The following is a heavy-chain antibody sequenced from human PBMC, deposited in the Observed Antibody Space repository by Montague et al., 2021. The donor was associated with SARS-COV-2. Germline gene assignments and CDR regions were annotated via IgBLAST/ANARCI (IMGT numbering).Heavy chain of an antibody. V-gene: IGHV4-39*01. Sequence: SETLSLTCTVSGGSISSSTYYWGWIRQPPGKGLEWIGSIYYSGSTQYNPSLKSRVNISVDTSKNQFSLTLRSVTAADTAVYYCARQPFITINQGASWSGFDPWGRGTLVAVSS. CDR2: IYYSGST. CDR3: ARQPFITINQGASWSGFDP. D-gene: IGHD3-10*01. J-gene: IGHJ5*02. CDR1: GGSISSSTYY.